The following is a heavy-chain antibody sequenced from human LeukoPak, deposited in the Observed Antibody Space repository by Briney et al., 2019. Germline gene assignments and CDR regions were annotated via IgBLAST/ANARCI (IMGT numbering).Heavy chain of an antibody. CDR2: IYPGDSDT. CDR1: GYRFAGCW. Sequence: GESLKISCKGSGYRFAGCWIGWVRQMPGKGLEWMGIIYPGDSDTRYSPSFQGQVTISADKSISTAYLQWSSLKASDTAMYYCARFVDTAMAHFDYWGQGTLVTVSS. CDR3: ARFVDTAMAHFDY. V-gene: IGHV5-51*01. J-gene: IGHJ4*02. D-gene: IGHD5-18*01.